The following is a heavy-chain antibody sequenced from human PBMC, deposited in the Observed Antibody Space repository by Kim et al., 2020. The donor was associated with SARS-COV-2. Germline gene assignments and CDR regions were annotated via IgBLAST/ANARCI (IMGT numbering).Heavy chain of an antibody. D-gene: IGHD1-1*01. J-gene: IGHJ5*02. V-gene: IGHV4-34*01. CDR3: ARAISRWNDVRWFDP. Sequence: SETLSLTCAVYGGSFSGYYWSWIRQPPGKGLEWIGEINHSGSTNYNPSLKSRVTISVDTSKNQFSLKLSSVTAADTAVYYCARAISRWNDVRWFDPWGQG. CDR1: GGSFSGYY. CDR2: INHSGST.